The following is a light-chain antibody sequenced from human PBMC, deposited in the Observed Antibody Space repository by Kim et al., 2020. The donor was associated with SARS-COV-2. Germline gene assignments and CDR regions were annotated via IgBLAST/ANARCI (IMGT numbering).Light chain of an antibody. CDR1: SSDVGGYNY. V-gene: IGLV2-14*03. CDR2: DVS. J-gene: IGLJ3*02. CDR3: SSYTSSSTWV. Sequence: GQSITNSFTGASSDVGGYNYVSWYQQHPRKAPKLMIYDVSNRPSGVSNRFSGSKSGNTASLTISGLQAEDEADYYCSSYTSSSTWVFGGGTQLTVL.